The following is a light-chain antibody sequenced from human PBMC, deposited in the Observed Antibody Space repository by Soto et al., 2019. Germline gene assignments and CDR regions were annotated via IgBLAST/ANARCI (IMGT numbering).Light chain of an antibody. Sequence: EIVMTQSPATLSVSPGDRATLSCRAGQSVSSNLAWYQQKPGQAPRLLIYGASTRATGIPARFSGSGSGTACNLTISSLQSEDFAVYYCQRYTAWPITFGQGTRLDI. V-gene: IGKV3-15*01. CDR2: GAS. CDR3: QRYTAWPIT. CDR1: QSVSSN. J-gene: IGKJ5*01.